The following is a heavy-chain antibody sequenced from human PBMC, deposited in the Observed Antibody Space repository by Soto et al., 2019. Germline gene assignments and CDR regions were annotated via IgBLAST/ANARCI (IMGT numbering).Heavy chain of an antibody. D-gene: IGHD3-3*01. Sequence: SETLSLTCTVSGGSVSSSSYYWGWVRQPPGKGLEWIGSVYYSGSTNYNPSLKSRVTISVDTSKNQFSLKLSSVTAADTAVYYCAATFWSGYYPNWFDPWGQGTLVTVSS. V-gene: IGHV4-39*07. J-gene: IGHJ5*02. CDR1: GGSVSSSSYY. CDR2: VYYSGST. CDR3: AATFWSGYYPNWFDP.